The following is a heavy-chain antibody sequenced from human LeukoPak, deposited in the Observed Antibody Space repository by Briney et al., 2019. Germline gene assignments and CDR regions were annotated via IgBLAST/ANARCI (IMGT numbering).Heavy chain of an antibody. D-gene: IGHD2-2*01. CDR1: GFTFSSYA. CDR2: ISGSGGST. Sequence: VGSLRLSCAASGFTFSSYAMSWVRQAPGKGLEWVSAISGSGGSTYYADSVKGRFTISRDNSKNTLYLQMNSLRAEDTAVYYCAKDDCSSTSCYLFDYWGQGTLVTVSS. CDR3: AKDDCSSTSCYLFDY. V-gene: IGHV3-23*01. J-gene: IGHJ4*02.